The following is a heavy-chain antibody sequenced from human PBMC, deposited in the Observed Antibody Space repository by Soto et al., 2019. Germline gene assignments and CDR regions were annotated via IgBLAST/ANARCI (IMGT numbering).Heavy chain of an antibody. Sequence: PGGSLRLSCAASGFTFDDYAMHWVRQAPGKGLEWVSGISWNVGSVAYADSVKGRFTISRDNAKNSLYLQMNSLRAEDTALYYFAKCVAGWYYFSFCGQRTSVLVSS. V-gene: IGHV3-9*01. D-gene: IGHD2-15*01. CDR3: AKCVAGWYYFSF. CDR1: GFTFDDYA. J-gene: IGHJ1*01. CDR2: ISWNVGSV.